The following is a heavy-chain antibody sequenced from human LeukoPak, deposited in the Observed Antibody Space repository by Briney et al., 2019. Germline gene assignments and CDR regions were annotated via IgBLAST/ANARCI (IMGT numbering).Heavy chain of an antibody. J-gene: IGHJ4*02. CDR3: ARGPTSADDDY. D-gene: IGHD3-3*01. CDR1: GGSFSGYY. Sequence: PSETLSLTCAVYGGSFSGYYWSWIRQPPGKGLEWIGEINHSGSTNYNPSLKSRVTISVDTSKNQFSLKLSSVTAADTAVYYCARGPTSADDDYWGQGTLVTVSS. V-gene: IGHV4-34*01. CDR2: INHSGST.